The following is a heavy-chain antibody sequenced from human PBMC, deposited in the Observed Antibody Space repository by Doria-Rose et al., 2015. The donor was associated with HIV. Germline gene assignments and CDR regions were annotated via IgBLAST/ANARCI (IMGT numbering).Heavy chain of an antibody. Sequence: QESGPVLVKPTETPTLTCAVSGVSLSSPGMGVSWIRQPPGKALEWLANIFSDDERSCKASLKSRLTISRGTSKSQVVLTMTDMDPVDTATYYCARIKSSRWYHKYYFDFWGQGTLVIVSA. V-gene: IGHV2-26*01. CDR3: ARIKSSRWYHKYYFDF. D-gene: IGHD6-13*01. CDR2: IFSDDER. CDR1: GVSLSSPGMG. J-gene: IGHJ4*02.